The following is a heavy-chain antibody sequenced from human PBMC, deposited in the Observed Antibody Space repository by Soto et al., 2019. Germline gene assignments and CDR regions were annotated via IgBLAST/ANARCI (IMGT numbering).Heavy chain of an antibody. CDR1: GGSISSGGYS. Sequence: PLETLSLTCAVLGGSISSGGYSWSWNRQPPGKGLEWVGYIYHSGSTYYNPSLKSRVTISVDRSKNQFSLKLSSVTAADTAVYYCARAADSSGYYYVFRGAFDICGQGTMVTVS. D-gene: IGHD3-22*01. J-gene: IGHJ3*02. CDR3: ARAADSSGYYYVFRGAFDI. CDR2: IYHSGST. V-gene: IGHV4-30-2*01.